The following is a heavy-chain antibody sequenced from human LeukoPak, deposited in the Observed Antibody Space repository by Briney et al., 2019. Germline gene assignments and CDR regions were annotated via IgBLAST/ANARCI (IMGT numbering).Heavy chain of an antibody. J-gene: IGHJ4*02. CDR3: ARGGIWMGATAGY. CDR1: GGSFSGYY. Sequence: SETLSLTRAVYGGSFSGYYWSWIRQPPGKGLEWIGEINHSGSTNYNPSLKSRVTISVDTSKNQFSLKLSSVTAADTAVYYCARGGIWMGATAGYWGQGTLVTVSS. D-gene: IGHD1-26*01. CDR2: INHSGST. V-gene: IGHV4-34*01.